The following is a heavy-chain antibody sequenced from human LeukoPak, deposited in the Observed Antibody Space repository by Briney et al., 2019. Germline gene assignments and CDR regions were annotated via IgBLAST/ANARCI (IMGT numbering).Heavy chain of an antibody. Sequence: PGGSLRLSCAASGFTFSSYAMSWVRQAPGKGLEWVSAISGRGGSTYYSDSVKGRFTISRDNSNNTLYLQMNSLRVEDTAVYYCAKGHLWGSYRFDYWGQGTLVTVSS. D-gene: IGHD3-16*02. V-gene: IGHV3-23*01. J-gene: IGHJ4*02. CDR2: ISGRGGST. CDR3: AKGHLWGSYRFDY. CDR1: GFTFSSYA.